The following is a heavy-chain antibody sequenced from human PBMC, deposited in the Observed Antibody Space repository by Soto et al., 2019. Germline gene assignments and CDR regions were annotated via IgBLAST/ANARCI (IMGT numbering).Heavy chain of an antibody. CDR1: GFTFSQFY. CDR2: VNSDDRDT. J-gene: IGHJ3*01. V-gene: IGHV3-74*01. CDR3: ARGSFDHAFEV. D-gene: IGHD3-16*01. Sequence: EVQLVESGGDLVRPGGSLRLSCAASGFTFSQFYMHWVRQAPGRGLVWISRVNSDDRDTSYGDSVRGRFSVSRDNAKNTMFLQMNGLRVDDTAVYYCARGSFDHAFEVWGQGTVVSVSP.